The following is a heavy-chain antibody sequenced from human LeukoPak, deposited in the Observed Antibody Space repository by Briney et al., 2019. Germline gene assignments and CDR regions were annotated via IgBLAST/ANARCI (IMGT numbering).Heavy chain of an antibody. CDR1: GGTFSRYA. V-gene: IGHV1-69*05. D-gene: IGHD3-3*01. J-gene: IGHJ4*02. CDR3: ARDPEVRFPDG. Sequence: SVKVSCKASGGTFSRYAISWVRQAPGQGLEWMGRIIPIFGTANYAQKCQGRVTITTDESTSTAYMELSSLRSEDTAVYYCARDPEVRFPDGWGQGTLVTVSS. CDR2: IIPIFGTA.